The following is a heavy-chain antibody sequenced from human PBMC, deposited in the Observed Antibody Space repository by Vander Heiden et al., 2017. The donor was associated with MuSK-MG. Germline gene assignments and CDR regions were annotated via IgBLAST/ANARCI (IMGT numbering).Heavy chain of an antibody. V-gene: IGHV1-69*04. CDR3: ARDLVSPLYCYGSVSYSNHFDY. CDR1: GGTFSSYA. Sequence: QVQLVQSGAEVKKPGSSVKVSCKASGGTFSSYAISWVRQAPGQGLEWMGRIIPILGIANYAQKFQGRVTMTADKSTSTAYMELSILRSEDTAVYYCARDLVSPLYCYGSVSYSNHFDYWGQGTLVTVSS. J-gene: IGHJ4*02. D-gene: IGHD3-10*01. CDR2: IIPILGIA.